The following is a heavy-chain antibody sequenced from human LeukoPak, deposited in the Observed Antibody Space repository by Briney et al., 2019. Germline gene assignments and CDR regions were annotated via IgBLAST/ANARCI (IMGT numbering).Heavy chain of an antibody. CDR1: GGSISSSSYY. Sequence: PSETLSLTCTVSGGSISSSSYYWGWIRQPPGKGLEWIGSIYYSGSTYYNPSLKSRVTISVDTSKNQFSLNLSSVTAADTAVYYCARDRPTGNFDYWGQGTLVTVSS. J-gene: IGHJ4*02. CDR3: ARDRPTGNFDY. CDR2: IYYSGST. D-gene: IGHD2-8*02. V-gene: IGHV4-39*07.